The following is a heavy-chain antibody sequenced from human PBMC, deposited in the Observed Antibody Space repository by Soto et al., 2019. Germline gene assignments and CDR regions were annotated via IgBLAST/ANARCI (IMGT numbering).Heavy chain of an antibody. J-gene: IGHJ4*02. CDR2: ISGSGGST. CDR1: GFTFSSYS. D-gene: IGHD5-18*01. CDR3: AKDRVNSYGRFDY. V-gene: IGHV3-23*04. Sequence: EVQLVESGGGLVQPGGSLRLSCAASGFTFSSYSMNWVRQAPWKGLEWVSAISGSGGSTYYADSVKGRFTISRDNSKNTLYLQMNSLRADDTAVYYCAKDRVNSYGRFDYWGQGTLVTVSS.